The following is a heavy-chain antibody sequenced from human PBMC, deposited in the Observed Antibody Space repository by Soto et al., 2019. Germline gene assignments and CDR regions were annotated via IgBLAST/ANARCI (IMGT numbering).Heavy chain of an antibody. Sequence: QVQLQQWGAGLLKPSETLSLTCAVYGGSFSGYYWSWIRQPPGKGLEWIGEINHSGSTNYNPSLKSRVTISVDTSRSQCSLKMSSVTAADTAVYYCARGHVLLWFGDYDYWGQGTLVTVSS. V-gene: IGHV4-34*01. CDR3: ARGHVLLWFGDYDY. D-gene: IGHD3-10*01. J-gene: IGHJ4*02. CDR1: GGSFSGYY. CDR2: INHSGST.